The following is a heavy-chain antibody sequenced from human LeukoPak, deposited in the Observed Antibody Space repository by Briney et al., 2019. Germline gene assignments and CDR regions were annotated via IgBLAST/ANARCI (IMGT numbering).Heavy chain of an antibody. Sequence: SVKLSCKASGGTFSSYAISWVRQAPGQGLEWMGGIIPIFGTANYAQTFQGRVTITTDESTSTAYMELSSLRSEDTAVYYCASTAREYYDILTGYNNWFDPWGQGTLVTVSS. D-gene: IGHD3-9*01. V-gene: IGHV1-69*05. CDR1: GGTFSSYA. J-gene: IGHJ5*02. CDR3: ASTAREYYDILTGYNNWFDP. CDR2: IIPIFGTA.